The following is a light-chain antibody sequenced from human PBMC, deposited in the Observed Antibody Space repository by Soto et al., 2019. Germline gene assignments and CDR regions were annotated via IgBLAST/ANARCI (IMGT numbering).Light chain of an antibody. J-gene: IGKJ2*01. V-gene: IGKV3-20*01. Sequence: EIVLTQSPGTLSLSPGERATLSCRASQSVRSNYLAWYQQKPGQAPRLLIYGASSRATGIPDRFSGTGSGTDFTLTISRLEPEDLAVYYCQQYGGSPYTFGQGTKLEIE. CDR2: GAS. CDR3: QQYGGSPYT. CDR1: QSVRSNY.